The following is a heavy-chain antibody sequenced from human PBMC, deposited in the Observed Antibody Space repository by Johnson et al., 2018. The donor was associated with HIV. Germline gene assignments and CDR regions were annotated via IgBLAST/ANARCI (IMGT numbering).Heavy chain of an antibody. CDR3: ARDISPTCRARAGRDGAEI. Sequence: VQLVESGGGVVRPGGSLRLSCAASGFTFDDYGMSWVRQAPGKGLEWVSGINWNGGSTGYADSVKGRFTISRDNAKNSLHLQMNSLRVDDTALYYCARDISPTCRARAGRDGAEIWGQGTMVSVSS. CDR1: GFTFDDYG. CDR2: INWNGGST. D-gene: IGHD2-21*01. J-gene: IGHJ3*02. V-gene: IGHV3-20*04.